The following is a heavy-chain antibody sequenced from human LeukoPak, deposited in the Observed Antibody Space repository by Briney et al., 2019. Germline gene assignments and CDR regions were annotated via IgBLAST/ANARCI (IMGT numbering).Heavy chain of an antibody. J-gene: IGHJ4*02. D-gene: IGHD3-16*01. CDR1: GYNFTSYG. V-gene: IGHV1-18*01. CDR3: ARGGGFFFMAFRGVRY. CDR2: ISGYNENT. Sequence: AASVKVSCKASGYNFTSYGISWVRQAPGQGLEWLGWISGYNENTNFAQKFQGRLAMTKDTLTDTVYMELRSLTSDDTAVYFCARGGGFFFMAFRGVRYWGQGTLLTVSS.